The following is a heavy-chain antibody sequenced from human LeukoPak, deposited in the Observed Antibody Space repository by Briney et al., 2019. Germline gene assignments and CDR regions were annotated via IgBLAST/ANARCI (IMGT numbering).Heavy chain of an antibody. CDR2: ISGSGGST. CDR3: AKDRLLWFGELDY. D-gene: IGHD3-10*01. J-gene: IGHJ4*02. V-gene: IGHV3-23*01. CDR1: GFTFSSYS. Sequence: GGSLRLSCAASGFTFSSYSMNWVRQAPGKGLEWVSAISGSGGSTYYADSVKGRFTISRDNSKNTLYLQMNSLRAEDTAVYYCAKDRLLWFGELDYWGQGTLVTVSS.